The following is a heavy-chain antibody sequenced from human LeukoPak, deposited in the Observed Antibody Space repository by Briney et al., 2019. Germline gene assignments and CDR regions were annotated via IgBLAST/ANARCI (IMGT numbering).Heavy chain of an antibody. D-gene: IGHD1-26*01. CDR2: IRRDASSQ. J-gene: IGHJ5*02. Sequence: GGSLRLSCAASGFTFSSYAIHWVRQAPGKGLEWVAFIRRDASSQFYADSVKGRFTISRDNSKNSLFLQMNSLRADDTAVYFCARDRSSYSDSWGQGTLVTVSS. CDR3: ARDRSSYSDS. CDR1: GFTFSSYA. V-gene: IGHV3-30*02.